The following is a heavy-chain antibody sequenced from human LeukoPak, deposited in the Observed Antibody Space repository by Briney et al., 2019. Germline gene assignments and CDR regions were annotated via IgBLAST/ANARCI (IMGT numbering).Heavy chain of an antibody. D-gene: IGHD6-19*01. V-gene: IGHV1-3*01. Sequence: AASVKVSCKASGYTFTSYAMHWVRQAPEQRLEWMGWINAGNGNTKYSQKFQGRVTITRDTSASTAYMELSSLRSEDTAVYYCARGGTYSSGWYDYWGQGTLVTVSS. J-gene: IGHJ4*02. CDR2: INAGNGNT. CDR1: GYTFTSYA. CDR3: ARGGTYSSGWYDY.